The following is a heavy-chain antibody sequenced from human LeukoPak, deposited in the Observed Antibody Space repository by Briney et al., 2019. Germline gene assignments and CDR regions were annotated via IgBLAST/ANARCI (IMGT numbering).Heavy chain of an antibody. CDR1: AYTFTVYF. D-gene: IGHD3-22*01. V-gene: IGHV1-2*02. Sequence: GASVKLSCNSPAYTFTVYFIDWALQAPGQGLGWMGWINPNSGGTNYAQKFQDRVTMTRDTSISTAYIEQSRLRSADTAVYYLARDLDYYGSRGYYLIDCWGEGTLVSVSS. J-gene: IGHJ4*02. CDR2: INPNSGGT. CDR3: ARDLDYYGSRGYYLIDC.